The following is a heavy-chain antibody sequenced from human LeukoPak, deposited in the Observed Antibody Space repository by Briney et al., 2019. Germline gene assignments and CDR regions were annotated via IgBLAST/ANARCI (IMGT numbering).Heavy chain of an antibody. D-gene: IGHD5-18*01. Sequence: GGSLRLSRAASGFTFSSYSMNWVRQAPGKELEWVSSISSSSSYIYYADSVKGRFTISRDNAKNSLYLQMNSLRAEDTAVYYCARDGAAMAPAGYYGMDVWGQGTTVTVSS. CDR1: GFTFSSYS. CDR3: ARDGAAMAPAGYYGMDV. CDR2: ISSSSSYI. V-gene: IGHV3-21*01. J-gene: IGHJ6*02.